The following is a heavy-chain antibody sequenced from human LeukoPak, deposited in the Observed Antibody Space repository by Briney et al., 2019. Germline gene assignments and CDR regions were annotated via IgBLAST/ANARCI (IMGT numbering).Heavy chain of an antibody. Sequence: SETLSLTCTVSGGSISSSSYYWGWIRQPPGKGLEWIGSIYYSGSTYYNPSLKSRVTISVDTSKNQFSLKLSSVTAADTAVYYCARDLIDETTVTNSQGLFDYWGQGTLVTVSS. V-gene: IGHV4-39*07. J-gene: IGHJ4*02. CDR3: ARDLIDETTVTNSQGLFDY. CDR1: GGSISSSSYY. CDR2: IYYSGST. D-gene: IGHD4-11*01.